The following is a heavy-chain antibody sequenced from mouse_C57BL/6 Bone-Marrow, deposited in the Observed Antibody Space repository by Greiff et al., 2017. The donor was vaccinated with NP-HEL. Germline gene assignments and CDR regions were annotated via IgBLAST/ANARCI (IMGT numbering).Heavy chain of an antibody. CDR2: INYDGSST. V-gene: IGHV5-16*01. J-gene: IGHJ3*01. Sequence: EVKLMDSEGGLVQPGSSMKLSCTASGFTFSDYYMAWVRQVPEKGLEWVANINYDGSSTYYLDSLKSRFIISRDNAKNILYLQMSSLKSEDTATYYCARDRDGYPFAYWGQGTLVTVSA. CDR3: ARDRDGYPFAY. CDR1: GFTFSDYY. D-gene: IGHD2-3*01.